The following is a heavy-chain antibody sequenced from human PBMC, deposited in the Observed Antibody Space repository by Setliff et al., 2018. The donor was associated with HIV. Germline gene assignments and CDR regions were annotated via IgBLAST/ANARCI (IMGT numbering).Heavy chain of an antibody. V-gene: IGHV4-59*01. CDR2: IYYTGST. CDR3: ARRSGWSLDY. CDR1: GGSMSSYY. J-gene: IGHJ4*02. Sequence: SETLSLTCTVSGGSMSSYYWSWIRQPPGKGLEWIGSIYYTGSTDYNPSLMSRVTISLDTPKNQFSLKLNSVIAADTAVYYCARRSGWSLDYWGQGTLVTAPQ. D-gene: IGHD6-19*01.